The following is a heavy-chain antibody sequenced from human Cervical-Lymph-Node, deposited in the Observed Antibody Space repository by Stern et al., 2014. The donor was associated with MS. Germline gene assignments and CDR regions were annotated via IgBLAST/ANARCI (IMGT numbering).Heavy chain of an antibody. D-gene: IGHD1-14*01. Sequence: QVQLQESGPGLVKPSETLTLTCTVSGGSISSGTYYWSWIRQNPGKGLEWIGHIYFSDTTDYNPPLKSRVTISEDTSNNQFSLKLNSVTAADTAVYFCARQPDRGLNDAFDIWGQGTRVTVSS. CDR3: ARQPDRGLNDAFDI. CDR1: GGSISSGTYY. J-gene: IGHJ3*02. CDR2: IYFSDTT. V-gene: IGHV4-31*03.